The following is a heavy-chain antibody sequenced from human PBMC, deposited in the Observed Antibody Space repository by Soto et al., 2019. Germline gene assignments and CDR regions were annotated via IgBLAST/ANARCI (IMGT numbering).Heavy chain of an antibody. Sequence: QVQLVESGGGVVQPGRSLRLSCAASGFSFSNYVMHWVRQAPGRGLEWVAVMSSDGSNKYYADSVKGRFTISRDNVKNTLYLQINRLRPEDTAVYYCGNSPNFYCWGQGSLVTVSS. CDR2: MSSDGSNK. J-gene: IGHJ4*02. V-gene: IGHV3-30-3*01. CDR3: GNSPNFYC. CDR1: GFSFSNYV. D-gene: IGHD2-21*01.